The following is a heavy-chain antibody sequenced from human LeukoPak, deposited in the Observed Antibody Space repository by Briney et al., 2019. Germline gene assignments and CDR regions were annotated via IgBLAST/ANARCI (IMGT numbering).Heavy chain of an antibody. D-gene: IGHD3-10*01. CDR1: GFSFSSYA. V-gene: IGHV3-23*01. CDR3: AKRPYGSGSYSGAHFDY. Sequence: PGGSLRLSCAASGFSFSSYAMSWVRQAPGKGLEWVSTISNRGGSTYYADSVKGRFTISRDNFRNTLYLQMNSLRAEDTAVYYCAKRPYGSGSYSGAHFDYWGQGTLVTVSS. J-gene: IGHJ4*02. CDR2: ISNRGGST.